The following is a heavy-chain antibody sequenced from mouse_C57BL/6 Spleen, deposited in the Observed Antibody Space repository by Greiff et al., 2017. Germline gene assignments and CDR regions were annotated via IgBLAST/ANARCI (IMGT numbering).Heavy chain of an antibody. CDR2: ISSGSSTI. CDR3: ARMWYYGSSAMDY. V-gene: IGHV5-17*01. CDR1: GFTFSDYG. D-gene: IGHD1-1*01. Sequence: EVKVVESGGGLVKPGGSLKLSCAASGFTFSDYGMHWVRQAPEKGLEWVAYISSGSSTIYYADTVKGRFTLSRENAKNPLFLQMTSLRSEDTAMYYCARMWYYGSSAMDYWGQGTSVTVSS. J-gene: IGHJ4*01.